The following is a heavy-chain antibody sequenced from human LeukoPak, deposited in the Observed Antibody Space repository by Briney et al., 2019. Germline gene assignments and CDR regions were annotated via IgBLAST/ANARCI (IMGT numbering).Heavy chain of an antibody. CDR1: GGSISSGDYY. V-gene: IGHV4-30-4*01. J-gene: IGHJ4*02. CDR3: ASRTYYYGSGNRIFDY. D-gene: IGHD3-10*01. Sequence: PSQTLSLTCTVSGGSISSGDYYWSWIRQPPGKGLEWIGYIYYSGSTNYNPSLKSRVTISVDTSKNQFSLKLSSVTAADTAVYYCASRTYYYGSGNRIFDYWGQGTLVTVSS. CDR2: IYYSGST.